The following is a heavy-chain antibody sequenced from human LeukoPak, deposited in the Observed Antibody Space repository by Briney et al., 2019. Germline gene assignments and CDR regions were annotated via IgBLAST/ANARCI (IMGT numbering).Heavy chain of an antibody. D-gene: IGHD4-17*01. CDR1: GFTFSSYA. V-gene: IGHV3-53*01. Sequence: GGSLRLSCAAPGFTFSSYAMHWVRQAPGKGLEWVSVIYSGGSTYYADSVKGRFTISRDNPKNTLYLQMNSLRAEDTAVYYCARDEYGSLDYWGQGTLVTVSS. CDR2: IYSGGST. J-gene: IGHJ4*02. CDR3: ARDEYGSLDY.